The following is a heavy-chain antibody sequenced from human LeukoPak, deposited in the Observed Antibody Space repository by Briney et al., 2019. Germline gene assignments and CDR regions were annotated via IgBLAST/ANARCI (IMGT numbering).Heavy chain of an antibody. D-gene: IGHD4-17*01. J-gene: IGHJ4*02. CDR2: IKQDGSGK. V-gene: IGHV3-7*05. CDR3: ARWDYGDYV. Sequence: GGSLRLSCAASGFTFSSYWMSWVRQAPGEGLEWVANIKQDGSGKYYVDSVKGRFTISRDNAKNSLYLQMSSLRAEDTAVYYCARWDYGDYVWGQGTLVTVSS. CDR1: GFTFSSYW.